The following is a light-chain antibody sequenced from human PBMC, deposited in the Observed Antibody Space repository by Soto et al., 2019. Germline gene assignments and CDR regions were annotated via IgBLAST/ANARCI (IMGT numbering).Light chain of an antibody. CDR2: ETS. J-gene: IGKJ5*01. CDR3: KQYNNWPPFT. CDR1: QSVGSN. V-gene: IGKV3-15*01. Sequence: EILMTQSPPTLSVSPGEGATLSCRASQSVGSNLAWYQQKPGQAPRLLILETSTRATGIPARFSGSGSGTEFTLTISNVQSEDFAVYYCKQYNNWPPFTFG.